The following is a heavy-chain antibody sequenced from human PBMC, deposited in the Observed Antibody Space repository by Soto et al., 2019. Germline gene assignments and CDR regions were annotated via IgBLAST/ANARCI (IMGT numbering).Heavy chain of an antibody. D-gene: IGHD3-9*01. V-gene: IGHV1-18*01. CDR1: GYIFTSYG. CDR3: ARGGPWPPPRYVNP. CDR2: ISAYNGNT. J-gene: IGHJ5*02. Sequence: ASVKVSCKTSGYIFTSYGISWVRQAPGQGLEWMGWISAYNGNTNYAQELQGRVTMTTDTSTSTAYMELRSLRSDDTAVYYWARGGPWPPPRYVNPWAQGTLVIVSS.